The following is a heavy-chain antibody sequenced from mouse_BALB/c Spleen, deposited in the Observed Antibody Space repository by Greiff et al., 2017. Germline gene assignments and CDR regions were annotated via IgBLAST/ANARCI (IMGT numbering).Heavy chain of an antibody. D-gene: IGHD2-3*01. CDR3: ARGKDGYYAWFAY. CDR2: ISRGGST. CDR1: GFTFSSYA. Sequence: EVKLVESGGGLVKPGGSLKLSCAASGFTFSSYAMSWVRQTPEKRLEWVASISRGGSTYYPDSVKGRFTISRDNARNILYLQMSSLRSEDTAMYYCARGKDGYYAWFAYWGQGTLVTVSA. J-gene: IGHJ3*01. V-gene: IGHV5-6-5*01.